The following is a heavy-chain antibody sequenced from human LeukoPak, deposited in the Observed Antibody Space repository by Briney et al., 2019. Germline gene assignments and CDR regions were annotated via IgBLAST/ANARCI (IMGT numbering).Heavy chain of an antibody. CDR1: GYSISSGYY. CDR3: ARVLRGYCSSTSCCYFDY. V-gene: IGHV4-38-2*02. CDR2: IYHSGST. D-gene: IGHD2-2*01. J-gene: IGHJ4*02. Sequence: SETLSLTCTVSGYSISSGYYWGWIRQPPGKGLEWIGSIYHSGSTYYNPSLKSRVTISVDTSKNQFSLKLRSVTAADTAVYYCARVLRGYCSSTSCCYFDYWGQGTLVTVSS.